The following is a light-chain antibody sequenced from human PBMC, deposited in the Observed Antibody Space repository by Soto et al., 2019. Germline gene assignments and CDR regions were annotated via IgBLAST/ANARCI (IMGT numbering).Light chain of an antibody. CDR3: MQATQSYT. V-gene: IGKV2-24*01. Sequence: DIVLTQTRLSSPVTLGQPASISCRSSQSLVHIDGNTYFNWLQQRPGQRTRLLIYKISNRCHGVPERFSGSGAGTDFTLEISRVEAEYVGVYYCMQATQSYTFGQGTRLEIK. CDR2: KIS. CDR1: QSLVHIDGNTY. J-gene: IGKJ2*01.